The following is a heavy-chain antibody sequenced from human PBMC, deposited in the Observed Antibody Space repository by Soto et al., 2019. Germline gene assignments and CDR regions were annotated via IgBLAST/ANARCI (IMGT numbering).Heavy chain of an antibody. CDR1: GFTVSTKY. V-gene: IGHV3-66*01. D-gene: IGHD3-16*01. CDR3: ARDPWAADY. J-gene: IGHJ4*02. Sequence: EVQLVEFGGGLVQPGGSLRLSSAASGFTVSTKYMSWVRQAPGKGLEWVSVIYSGGSTFYADSVRGRFTISRDNSKNTVHLQMNSLRAEDTAVYYCARDPWAADYWGQGTLVTVSS. CDR2: IYSGGST.